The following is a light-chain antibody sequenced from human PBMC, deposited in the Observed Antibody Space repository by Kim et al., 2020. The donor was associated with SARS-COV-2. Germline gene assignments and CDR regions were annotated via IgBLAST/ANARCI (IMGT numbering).Light chain of an antibody. Sequence: VAPGNQARITCAGNYFDSKNVNWYQHQPGQAPVLVIYYDSDRPSGFPERFSGSNSGNTATLTISRVEAGDEADYYCQVWDRSSDWVFGGGTQLTVL. CDR3: QVWDRSSDWV. CDR2: YDS. CDR1: YFDSKN. V-gene: IGLV3-21*04. J-gene: IGLJ3*02.